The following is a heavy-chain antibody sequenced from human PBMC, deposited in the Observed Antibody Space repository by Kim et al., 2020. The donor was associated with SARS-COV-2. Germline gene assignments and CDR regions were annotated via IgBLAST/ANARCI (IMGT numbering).Heavy chain of an antibody. V-gene: IGHV3-43D*03. CDR1: GFTFDDYA. D-gene: IGHD6-19*01. Sequence: GGSLRLTCAASGFTFDDYAMHWVRQTPGKGLEWVSLISWDGGSTDYADSVKGRFTISRDNSKNSLYLQMNSLRAEDTALYYCAKDTGSGWFEDFDYWGQG. J-gene: IGHJ4*02. CDR3: AKDTGSGWFEDFDY. CDR2: ISWDGGST.